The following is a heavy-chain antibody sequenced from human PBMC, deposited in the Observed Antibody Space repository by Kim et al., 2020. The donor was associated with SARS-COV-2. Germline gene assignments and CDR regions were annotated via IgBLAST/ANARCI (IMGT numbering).Heavy chain of an antibody. CDR3: PGASIITMLVVVTNAF. J-gene: IGHJ3*01. CDR2: IYYSGST. D-gene: IGHD3-22*01. Sequence: SETLSLTCTVSCGSISSSDYYCRWLRHPPGKGLEWMGYIYYSGSTYNNPSIKSLVTISVDTANNQFSQMFSSVTAADTAGYYSPGASIITMLVVVTNAF. V-gene: IGHV4-30-4*03. CDR1: CGSISSSDYY.